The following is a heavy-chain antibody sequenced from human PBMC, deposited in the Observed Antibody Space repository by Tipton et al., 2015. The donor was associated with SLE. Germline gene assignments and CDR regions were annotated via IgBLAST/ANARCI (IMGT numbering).Heavy chain of an antibody. CDR3: ARINVPTAMDFYYYYMDV. CDR1: GGAISNYY. J-gene: IGHJ6*03. CDR2: FYHSGST. Sequence: TLSLTCTVSGGAISNYYWSWIRQPPGKGLEWIGSFYHSGSTYYNPSLKSRVTISVDTSKNQFSLKLSSVTAADTAQYYCARINVPTAMDFYYYYMDVWGNGTTVTVSS. D-gene: IGHD2-2*01. V-gene: IGHV4-59*12.